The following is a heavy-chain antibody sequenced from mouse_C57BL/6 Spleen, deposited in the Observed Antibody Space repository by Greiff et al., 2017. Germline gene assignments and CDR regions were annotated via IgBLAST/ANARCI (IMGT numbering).Heavy chain of an antibody. CDR1: GYTFTSYW. Sequence: VQLQQPGAELVKPGASVKLSCKASGYTFTSYWMHWVKQRPGQGLEWIGMIHPNSGSTNYNEKFKSKATLTVDKSSSTAYMQLSSLTSEDSAVYYCAREGRRDYDYAMDYWGQGTSVTVSS. J-gene: IGHJ4*01. D-gene: IGHD1-1*01. V-gene: IGHV1-64*01. CDR2: IHPNSGST. CDR3: AREGRRDYDYAMDY.